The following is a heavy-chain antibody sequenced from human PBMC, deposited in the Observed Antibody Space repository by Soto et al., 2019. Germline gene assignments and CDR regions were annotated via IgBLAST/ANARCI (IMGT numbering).Heavy chain of an antibody. J-gene: IGHJ5*02. CDR1: GASVSSGSYY. Sequence: PSETLSLTCTVSGASVSSGSYYWSWIRQPPGKGLEWIGYIYYSGSTNYNPSLKSRVTISVDRSKNQFSLKLSSVTAADTAVYYCARLLQTGTTLWFDPWGQGTLVTVSS. CDR3: ARLLQTGTTLWFDP. D-gene: IGHD1-7*01. CDR2: IYYSGST. V-gene: IGHV4-61*01.